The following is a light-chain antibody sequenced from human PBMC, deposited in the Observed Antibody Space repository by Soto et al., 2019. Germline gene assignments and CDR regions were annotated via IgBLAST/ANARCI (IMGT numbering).Light chain of an antibody. Sequence: EIVMTQSPATLSVSPGETATLSCRASQSVSRYLAWYQHRPGQAPRLLIYDASTRATGIPARFSGSGSGTEFTLTISGLQSEVFAVYSCKKCRDCLLFTLCQGTRLEIK. V-gene: IGKV3-15*01. J-gene: IGKJ5*01. CDR2: DAS. CDR1: QSVSRY. CDR3: KKCRDCLLFT.